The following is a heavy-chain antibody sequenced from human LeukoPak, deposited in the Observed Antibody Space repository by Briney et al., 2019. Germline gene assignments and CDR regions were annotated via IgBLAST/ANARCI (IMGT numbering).Heavy chain of an antibody. V-gene: IGHV5-10-1*01. CDR2: IDPGDSYT. D-gene: IGHD4-23*01. Sequence: GESLKISCKGSGYSFGTYWISWVRQMPGKGLEWMGTIDPGDSYTNYSPSFQGHVTISADKSISTAYLQWSSLKAADAAMYYCARRELTPKRFFDYWGQGTLVTVSS. CDR1: GYSFGTYW. J-gene: IGHJ4*02. CDR3: ARRELTPKRFFDY.